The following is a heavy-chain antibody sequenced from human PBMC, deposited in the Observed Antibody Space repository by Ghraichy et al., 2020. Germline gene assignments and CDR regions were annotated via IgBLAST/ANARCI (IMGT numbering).Heavy chain of an antibody. Sequence: GGSLRLSCAASGFTVSSSYMSWVRQAPGKGLEWASVIYSGGSTYYADSVKGRFTISRDNSKNTLYLQMNSLRAEDTAVYYCARAGLGHCSSTSCFDYWGQGTLVTVSS. CDR2: IYSGGST. CDR3: ARAGLGHCSSTSCFDY. CDR1: GFTVSSSY. V-gene: IGHV3-66*01. J-gene: IGHJ4*02. D-gene: IGHD2-2*01.